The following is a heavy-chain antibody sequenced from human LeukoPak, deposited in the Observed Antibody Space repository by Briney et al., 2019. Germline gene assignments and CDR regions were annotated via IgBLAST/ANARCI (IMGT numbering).Heavy chain of an antibody. D-gene: IGHD6-19*01. CDR3: AKAGYSSGWTRYYGMDV. V-gene: IGHV3-23*01. CDR1: GFTFTSFA. CDR2: ISGTGGST. J-gene: IGHJ6*02. Sequence: GGSLRLSCAASGFTFTSFAMSWVRQAPGKGLEWVSSISGTGGSTYSADSVKGRFAISRDNSNNTLYLQMNSLRPDDTAVYYCAKAGYSSGWTRYYGMDVWGQGTTVAVSS.